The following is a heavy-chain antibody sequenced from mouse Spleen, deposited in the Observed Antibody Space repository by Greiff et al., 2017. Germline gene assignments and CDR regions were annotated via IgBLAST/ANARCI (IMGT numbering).Heavy chain of an antibody. CDR1: GYTFTDYE. V-gene: IGHV1-15*01. Sequence: QVQLQQSGAELVRPGASVTLSCKASGYTFTDYEMHWVKQTPVHGLEWIGAIDPETGGTAYNQKFKGKAILTADKSSSTAYMELRSLTSEDSAVYYCTRGQTFYWYFDVWGTGTTVTVSS. J-gene: IGHJ1*03. CDR2: IDPETGGT. CDR3: TRGQTFYWYFDV.